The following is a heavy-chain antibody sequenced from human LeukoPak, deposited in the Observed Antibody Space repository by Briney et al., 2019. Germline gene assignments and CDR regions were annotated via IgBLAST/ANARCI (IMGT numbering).Heavy chain of an antibody. V-gene: IGHV1-2*02. CDR2: INPNSGGT. CDR3: ARGFWVRGVTPAGY. CDR1: GYTFTGYY. J-gene: IGHJ4*02. Sequence: GASVKVSCKASGYTFTGYYMHWVRQAPGQGLEWMGWINPNSGGTNYAQKFQGRVTMTRDTSISTAYMELSRLRSEDTAVYYCARGFWVRGVTPAGYWGQGTLVTVSS. D-gene: IGHD3-10*01.